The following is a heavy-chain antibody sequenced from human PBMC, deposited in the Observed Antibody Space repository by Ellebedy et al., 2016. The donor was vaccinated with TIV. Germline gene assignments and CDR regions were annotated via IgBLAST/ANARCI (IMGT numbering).Heavy chain of an antibody. CDR1: GFTFSTYA. J-gene: IGHJ4*02. CDR2: ISYDGSNR. D-gene: IGHD5-12*01. V-gene: IGHV3-30-3*01. CDR3: ARGNSGYDAVYLDY. Sequence: GESLKISCAVAGFTFSTYAMHWVRQAPGKGLEWVAVISYDGSNRYYADSVKGRLTISRDNSKNTLYLQMDSLRPEDTAVYYCARGNSGYDAVYLDYWGQGTLVTVSS.